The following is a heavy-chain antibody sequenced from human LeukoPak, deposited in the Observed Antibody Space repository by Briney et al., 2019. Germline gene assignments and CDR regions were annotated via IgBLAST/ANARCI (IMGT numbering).Heavy chain of an antibody. J-gene: IGHJ3*02. V-gene: IGHV3-30*03. D-gene: IGHD3-22*01. CDR1: GFTFSSYG. CDR2: ISYDGSNK. Sequence: GGSLRLSCAASGFTFSSYGMHWVRQAPGKGLEWVAVISYDGSNKYYADSVKGRFTISRDNSKNTLYLQMNSLRAEDTAVYYCARTTFDYYDSSGYGMNAFDIWGQGTMVTVSS. CDR3: ARTTFDYYDSSGYGMNAFDI.